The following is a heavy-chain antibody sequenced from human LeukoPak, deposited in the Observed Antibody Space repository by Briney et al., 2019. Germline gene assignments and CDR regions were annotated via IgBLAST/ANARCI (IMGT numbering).Heavy chain of an antibody. CDR2: ISTYNGDT. J-gene: IGHJ6*02. D-gene: IGHD3-22*01. CDR1: GYTFTSYG. Sequence: GASVKVSCKASGYTFTSYGIRWVRQAPGQGLEWMGWISTYNGDTNYAQMFQGRVTMTTDTSTSTAYMELKNLRSDDTAVYYCARTPGMVVVKTFYCMDVWGQGTTVTVSS. V-gene: IGHV1-18*01. CDR3: ARTPGMVVVKTFYCMDV.